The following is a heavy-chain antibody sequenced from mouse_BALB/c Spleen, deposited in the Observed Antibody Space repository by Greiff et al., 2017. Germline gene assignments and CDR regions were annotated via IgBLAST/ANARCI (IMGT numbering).Heavy chain of an antibody. J-gene: IGHJ4*01. CDR2: IDPANGNT. CDR1: GFNIKDTY. V-gene: IGHV14-3*02. CDR3: ASTGTGAMDH. Sequence: VQLQQSGAELVKPGASVKLSCTASGFNIKDTYLHWVKQRPEQGLEWIGRIDPANGNTKYDPKFQGKATITADTSSNTAYLQLSSLTSEDTAVYYCASTGTGAMDHWGQGTSVTVSS. D-gene: IGHD4-1*01.